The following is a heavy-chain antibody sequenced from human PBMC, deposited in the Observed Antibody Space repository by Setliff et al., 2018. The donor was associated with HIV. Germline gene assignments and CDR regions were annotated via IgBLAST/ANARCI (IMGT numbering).Heavy chain of an antibody. CDR1: GFTFSGYA. CDR3: ARDIPFGDLLMLQAYMDV. V-gene: IGHV3-23*01. J-gene: IGHJ6*04. CDR2: ISDSGVGT. Sequence: GGSLRLSCAASGFTFSGYAMSWVRQAPGKGPEWVSAISDSGVGTYYGDSVKGRFTISRDNSKNTLYLQMNSLRVEDTALYYCARDIPFGDLLMLQAYMDVWGKGTTVTVSS. D-gene: IGHD3-10*01.